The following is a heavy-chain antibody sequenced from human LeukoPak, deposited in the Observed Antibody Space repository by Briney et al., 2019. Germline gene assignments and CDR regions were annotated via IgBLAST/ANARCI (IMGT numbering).Heavy chain of an antibody. V-gene: IGHV4-59*01. CDR1: GDSISSYY. Sequence: PSETLSLTCTVSGDSISSYYWSWIRQPPGKGLEWIGYIYYSGSTNYNPSLKSRVTISVDTSKNQFSLKLTSVTAADTALYYCARHVVASSPLAYWGQGTLVTVSS. CDR3: ARHVVASSPLAY. CDR2: IYYSGST. J-gene: IGHJ4*02. D-gene: IGHD2-21*01.